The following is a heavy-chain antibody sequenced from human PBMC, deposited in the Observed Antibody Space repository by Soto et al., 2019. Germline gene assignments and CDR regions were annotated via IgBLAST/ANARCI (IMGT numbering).Heavy chain of an antibody. CDR3: ARGDGYLKQNPFDP. D-gene: IGHD3-22*01. Sequence: GGSLRLSCAASGFTFSSYAMHWVRQAPGKGLEWVAVISYDGSNKYYADSVKGRFTISRDNSKNSLYLQMNSLRAEDTAVYYCARGDGYLKQNPFDPWGQGTLVTVSS. V-gene: IGHV3-30-3*01. CDR1: GFTFSSYA. CDR2: ISYDGSNK. J-gene: IGHJ5*02.